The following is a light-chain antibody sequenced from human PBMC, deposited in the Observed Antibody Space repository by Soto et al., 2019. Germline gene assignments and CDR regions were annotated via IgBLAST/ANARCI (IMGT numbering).Light chain of an antibody. CDR3: TSYTSSVTLV. CDR1: SSDVGAYNY. CDR2: DVI. V-gene: IGLV2-14*01. J-gene: IGLJ3*02. Sequence: QSALTQPASVSGSPGQSITISCTGTSSDVGAYNYVSWYQQHPGKVPKLIIYDVINRPSGVSSRFSGSKSVNTASLTISGLQAEDEADYCCTSYTSSVTLVFGGGTKVTVL.